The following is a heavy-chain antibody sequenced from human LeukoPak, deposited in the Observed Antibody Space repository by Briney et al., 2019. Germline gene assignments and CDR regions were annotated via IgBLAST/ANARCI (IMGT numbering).Heavy chain of an antibody. J-gene: IGHJ4*02. CDR3: ARLLRVTTAGPDLYYFDY. V-gene: IGHV4-59*08. D-gene: IGHD4-17*01. CDR2: IFYTGST. Sequence: SETLSLTCTVSGGSISSYYWSWIRQPPGKGLERIGYIFYTGSTNYNPSLKSRVTISVDTSKNQFSLKLSSVTAADTAVYYCARLLRVTTAGPDLYYFDYWGQGTLVTVSS. CDR1: GGSISSYY.